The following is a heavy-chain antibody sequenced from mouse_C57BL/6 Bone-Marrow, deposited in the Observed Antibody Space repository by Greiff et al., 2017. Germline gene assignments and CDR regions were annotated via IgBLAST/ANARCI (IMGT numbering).Heavy chain of an antibody. CDR2: INPNYGTT. V-gene: IGHV1-39*01. Sequence: VHVKQSGPELVKPGASVKISCKASGYSFTDYNMNWVKQSTGKSLEWIGVINPNYGTTSYNQKFKGKATLTVDQSSSTAYMQLNSLTSEDSAVYYCARSRDYYGSSPYWYFDVWGTGTTVTVSS. J-gene: IGHJ1*03. CDR1: GYSFTDYN. D-gene: IGHD1-1*01. CDR3: ARSRDYYGSSPYWYFDV.